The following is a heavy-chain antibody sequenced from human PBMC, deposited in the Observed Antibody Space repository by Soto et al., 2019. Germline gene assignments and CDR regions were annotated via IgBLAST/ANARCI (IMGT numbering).Heavy chain of an antibody. D-gene: IGHD1-1*01. CDR2: INHSGST. CDR1: GGSFSGYY. CDR3: ATANWSHHYFDP. J-gene: IGHJ5*02. Sequence: LSLTCAVYGGSFSGYYWSWLRQPPGKGLEWIGEINHSGSTNYNPSLKSRVTISVDTSKNQFSLKVTSVTAADTAVYYCATANWSHHYFDPWGQGTLVTSPQ. V-gene: IGHV4-34*01.